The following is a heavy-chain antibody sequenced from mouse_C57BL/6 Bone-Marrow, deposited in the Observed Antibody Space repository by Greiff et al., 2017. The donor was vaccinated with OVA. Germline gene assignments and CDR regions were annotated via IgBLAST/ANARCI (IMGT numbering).Heavy chain of an antibody. J-gene: IGHJ1*03. CDR2: IDPSDSYT. Sequence: QVQLQQSGAELVKPGASVKLSCKASGYTFTSYWMQWVKQRPGQGLEWIGEIDPSDSYTNYNQKLKGKATFTVDTSSSTAYMQLSSLTSEDSAVYYCAREGYYGRPSYWYFDVWGTGTTVTVSS. D-gene: IGHD1-1*01. CDR1: GYTFTSYW. V-gene: IGHV1-50*01. CDR3: AREGYYGRPSYWYFDV.